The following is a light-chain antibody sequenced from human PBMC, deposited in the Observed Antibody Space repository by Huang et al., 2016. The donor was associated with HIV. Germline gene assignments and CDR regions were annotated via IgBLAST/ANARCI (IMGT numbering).Light chain of an antibody. J-gene: IGKJ4*01. Sequence: EIVLTQSPAILSLSPGGRATLSCGASQSVNSNYLAWYQQKPGLAPRLVIYDSSRRAAGVPDRFSGSGSGTDFTLTISRLEAEDFAVYYCQQYGSSSLSFGGGTKVEIK. CDR1: QSVNSNY. CDR3: QQYGSSSLS. CDR2: DSS. V-gene: IGKV3D-20*01.